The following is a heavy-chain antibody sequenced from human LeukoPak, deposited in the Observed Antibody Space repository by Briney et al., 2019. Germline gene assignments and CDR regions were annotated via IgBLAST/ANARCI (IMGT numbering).Heavy chain of an antibody. J-gene: IGHJ4*02. CDR2: IYYSGST. V-gene: IGHV4-59*01. CDR3: ARDPGDGYNEYYFDY. Sequence: SETLSLTCTVPGGSISSYYWSWIRQPPGKGLEWIGYIYYSGSTNYNPSLKSRVTISVDTSKNQFSLKLSSVTAADTAVYYCARDPGDGYNEYYFDYWGQGTLVTVSS. CDR1: GGSISSYY. D-gene: IGHD5-24*01.